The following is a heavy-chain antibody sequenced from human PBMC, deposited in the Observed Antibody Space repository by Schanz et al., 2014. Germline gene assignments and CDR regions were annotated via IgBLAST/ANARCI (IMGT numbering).Heavy chain of an antibody. CDR2: ISGDHRNT. V-gene: IGHV3-23*01. Sequence: EVQLLESGGGLVQPGGSLRLSCVASGFTFSTHAMSWVRQAPGKGLEWVSSISGDHRNTFYADSVKGRFTISRDNSKNTLYLQMNSLRAEDTAIYYCAKDAPYPFDLWGRGTLITVSS. CDR3: AKDAPYPFDL. J-gene: IGHJ2*01. CDR1: GFTFSTHA.